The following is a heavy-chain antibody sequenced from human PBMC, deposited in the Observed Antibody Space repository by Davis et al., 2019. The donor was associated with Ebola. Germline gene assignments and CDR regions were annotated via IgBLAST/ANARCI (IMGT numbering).Heavy chain of an antibody. Sequence: MPSETLSLTCAVYGGSFSGYYWSWIRQPPGKGLEWIGEINHSGSTNYNPSLKSRVTMSVDTSKNQFSLKLSSVTAADTAVYYCARARYSNYYYYYYGMDVWGQGTTVTVSS. J-gene: IGHJ6*02. CDR1: GGSFSGYY. V-gene: IGHV4-34*01. CDR3: ARARYSNYYYYYYGMDV. CDR2: INHSGST. D-gene: IGHD4-11*01.